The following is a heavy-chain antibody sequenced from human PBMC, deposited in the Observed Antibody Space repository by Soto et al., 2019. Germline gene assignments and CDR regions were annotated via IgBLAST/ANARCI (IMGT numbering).Heavy chain of an antibody. CDR3: VRLGRSYESDL. D-gene: IGHD3-16*01. Sequence: VPLVQSGAEVKKPGASVMVSCKASGYTFINYDINWVRQATGQGLEWMGWMNPKSGNTGFAQKFQGRVTMTRDTSISTAYMELSSLRSDDTAVYYCVRLGRSYESDLWAQGTLVTVSS. CDR2: MNPKSGNT. J-gene: IGHJ5*02. CDR1: GYTFINYD. V-gene: IGHV1-8*01.